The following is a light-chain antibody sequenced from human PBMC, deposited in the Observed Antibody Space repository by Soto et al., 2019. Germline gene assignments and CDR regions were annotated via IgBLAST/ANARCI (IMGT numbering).Light chain of an antibody. J-gene: IGKJ1*01. CDR1: QRINTN. CDR2: GAS. Sequence: ETLMTQSPANLSLSPGETATLSCRAGQRINTNLAWYQQKVGQAPRLLIYGASNRATGIPARFSGSGSGTDFTLTISSLEPEDFAVYYCQQRSNWTFGQGTKVDIK. V-gene: IGKV3-11*01. CDR3: QQRSNWT.